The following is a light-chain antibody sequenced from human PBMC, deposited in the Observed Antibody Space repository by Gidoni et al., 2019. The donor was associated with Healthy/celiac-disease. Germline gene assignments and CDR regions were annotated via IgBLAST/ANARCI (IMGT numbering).Light chain of an antibody. CDR3: ETWDSNTHWV. CDR2: LEGSGSY. J-gene: IGLJ3*02. Sequence: QPVLTQSSSASASLGSSVKLTCTLSSGHSSYIIAWHQQQPGKAPRYLMKLEGSGSYNKGSGVPDRFSGSSSGDDRYLTISNLQFEDEADYYCETWDSNTHWVFGGGTKLTVL. CDR1: SGHSSYI. V-gene: IGLV4-60*02.